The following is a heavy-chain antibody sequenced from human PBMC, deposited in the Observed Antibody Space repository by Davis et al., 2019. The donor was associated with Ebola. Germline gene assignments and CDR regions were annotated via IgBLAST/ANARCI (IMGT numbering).Heavy chain of an antibody. CDR2: ISGDGGST. Sequence: GESLKISCAASGFTFDAYAMHWVRQAPGKGLEWVSLISGDGGSTYYADSVKGRFTISRDNSKNSLYLQMNSLRTEDTALYYCAKDSSTYYDFWSGYFEFDYWGQGTLVTVSS. J-gene: IGHJ4*02. V-gene: IGHV3-43*02. CDR1: GFTFDAYA. CDR3: AKDSSTYYDFWSGYFEFDY. D-gene: IGHD3-3*01.